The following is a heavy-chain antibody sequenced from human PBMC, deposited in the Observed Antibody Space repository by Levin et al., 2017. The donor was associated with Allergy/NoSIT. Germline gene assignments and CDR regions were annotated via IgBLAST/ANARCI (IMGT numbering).Heavy chain of an antibody. V-gene: IGHV3-49*04. CDR1: GFTFGDYA. Sequence: SCTGSGFTFGDYAMSWVRQAPGKGLEWVGFIRNKAHGGTTEYAASVKGRLTISRDGSKSIAYLQMNSLKTEDTAVYFCARGGPPNYDYNWGSYRDGYSDYWGQGTLVTVSS. CDR3: ARGGPPNYDYNWGSYRDGYSDY. CDR2: IRNKAHGGTT. J-gene: IGHJ4*02. D-gene: IGHD3-16*02.